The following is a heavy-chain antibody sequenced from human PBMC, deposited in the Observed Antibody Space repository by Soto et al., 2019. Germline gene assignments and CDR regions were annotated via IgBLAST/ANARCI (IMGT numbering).Heavy chain of an antibody. CDR1: GYSFTSYW. J-gene: IGHJ4*02. CDR3: ARLVRYYYERSGYLRSGYFDY. V-gene: IGHV5-51*01. Sequence: PGESLKIYCQGSGYSFTSYWIGLVRQLPGKGLEWMGIIYPGDSGTSYSPSFQGQVTLSADKSISTAYLQWSSLKASDTAMYYCARLVRYYYERSGYLRSGYFDYWGQGTLVTVSS. CDR2: IYPGDSGT. D-gene: IGHD3-22*01.